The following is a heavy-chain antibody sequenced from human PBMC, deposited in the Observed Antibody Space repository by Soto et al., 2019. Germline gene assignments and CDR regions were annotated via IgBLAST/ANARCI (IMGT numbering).Heavy chain of an antibody. J-gene: IGHJ5*02. Sequence: EASVKVSCKASGYTFTGYYMHWVRQAPGQGLEWMGWINPNSGGTNYAQKFQGRVTMTRDTSISTAYMELSRLRSDDTAVYYCARDRLRFLNWFDPWGQGTLVTVSS. CDR3: ARDRLRFLNWFDP. V-gene: IGHV1-2*02. D-gene: IGHD3-3*01. CDR1: GYTFTGYY. CDR2: INPNSGGT.